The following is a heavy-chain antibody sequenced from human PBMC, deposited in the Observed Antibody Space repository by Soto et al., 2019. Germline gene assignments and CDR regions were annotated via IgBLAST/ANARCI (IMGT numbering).Heavy chain of an antibody. D-gene: IGHD3-10*01. CDR3: AREEDDGSGSYHFDY. J-gene: IGHJ4*02. Sequence: SETLSLTCTVSGGSISSSSYYWGWIRQPPGKGLEWIGSIFYSGSTYYNPSLKSRVTISVDTSKNQLSLKLSPVTAADTAVYYCAREEDDGSGSYHFDYWGQGTLVTVSS. CDR2: IFYSGST. CDR1: GGSISSSSYY. V-gene: IGHV4-39*07.